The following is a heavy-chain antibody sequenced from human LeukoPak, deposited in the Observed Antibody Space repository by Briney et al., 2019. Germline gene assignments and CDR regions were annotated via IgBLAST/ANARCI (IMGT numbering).Heavy chain of an antibody. J-gene: IGHJ6*03. CDR3: ARAPLNQLLLYYYYYMDV. V-gene: IGHV3-30-3*01. CDR1: GFTFSSYA. D-gene: IGHD2-2*01. Sequence: GGSLRLSCAASGFTFSSYAMHWVRQAPGKGLEWVAVISYDGSNKYYADSVKGRFTISRDNAKNSLYLQMNSLRAEDTAVYYCARAPLNQLLLYYYYYMDVWGKGTTVTVSS. CDR2: ISYDGSNK.